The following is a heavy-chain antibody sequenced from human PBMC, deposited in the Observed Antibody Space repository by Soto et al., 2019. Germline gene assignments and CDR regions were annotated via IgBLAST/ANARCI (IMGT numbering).Heavy chain of an antibody. D-gene: IGHD4-17*01. V-gene: IGHV3-7*01. CDR1: GFTFSNYW. CDR3: ARLNDYGDFSVEY. CDR2: IKRDGSDK. J-gene: IGHJ4*02. Sequence: GGSLRLSCAASGFTFSNYWMSWVRQAPGKGLEWVANIKRDGSDKYYVDSVKGRFIISRDNAKNSMSLQMNSLRAEDTAVYYCARLNDYGDFSVEYWGRGTLVTVSS.